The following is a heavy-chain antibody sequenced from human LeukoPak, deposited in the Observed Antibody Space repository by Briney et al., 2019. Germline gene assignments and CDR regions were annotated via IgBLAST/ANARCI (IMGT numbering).Heavy chain of an antibody. Sequence: ASVKVSCKTSGYTFTNYAIHWVRQAPGQRLEWMGWIHAGNGNTKYSQKFQDRATITRDTSASTAYMELCSLRSEDTAVYYCARVYCSTTSCQYYFDYWGQGTLVTVSS. J-gene: IGHJ4*02. CDR1: GYTFTNYA. V-gene: IGHV1-3*01. CDR2: IHAGNGNT. CDR3: ARVYCSTTSCQYYFDY. D-gene: IGHD2-2*01.